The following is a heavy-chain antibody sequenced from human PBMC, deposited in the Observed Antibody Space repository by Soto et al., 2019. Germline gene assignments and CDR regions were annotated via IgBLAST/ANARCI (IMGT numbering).Heavy chain of an antibody. CDR1: GFTFSSYA. CDR3: VMGPMSTGPVEWLLYYYYYMDV. Sequence: PGGSLRLSCAASGFTFSSYAISWVRQAPGKGLEWVSGISNSGDRPYYADSVKGRFTISRDNSKNTLYLQMNSLRAEDTAVYYCVMGPMSTGPVEWLLYYYYYMDVWGIGTTVTVSS. CDR2: ISNSGDRP. V-gene: IGHV3-23*01. J-gene: IGHJ6*03. D-gene: IGHD3-3*01.